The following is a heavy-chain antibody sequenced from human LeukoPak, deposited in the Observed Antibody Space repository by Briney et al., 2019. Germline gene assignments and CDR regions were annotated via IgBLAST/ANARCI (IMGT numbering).Heavy chain of an antibody. D-gene: IGHD1-26*01. J-gene: IGHJ4*02. CDR2: IYTSGTT. V-gene: IGHV4-61*02. CDR3: APRSSSGSYYY. Sequence: SETLSLTCTVSGGSVRRGNYYWTWIRQPAGSGLEWIGRIYTSGTTDYNPSLRTRVTISVDASKNQFSLKLSSVTAADTAVYYCAPRSSSGSYYYWGQGTLVTVSS. CDR1: GGSVRRGNYY.